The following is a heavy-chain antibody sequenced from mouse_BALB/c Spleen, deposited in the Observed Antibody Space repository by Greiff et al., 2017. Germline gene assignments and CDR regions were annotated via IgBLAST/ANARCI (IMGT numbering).Heavy chain of an antibody. V-gene: IGHV6-6*02. CDR2: IRLKSNNYAT. CDR3: TREGIYYGYDEGFDY. CDR1: GFTFSNYW. D-gene: IGHD2-2*01. J-gene: IGHJ2*01. Sequence: EVKLEESGGGLVQPGGSMKLSCVASGFTFSNYWMNWVRQSPEKGLEWVAEIRLKSNNYATHYAESVKGRFTISRDDSKSSVYLQMNNLRAEDTGIYYCTREGIYYGYDEGFDYWGQGTTLTVSS.